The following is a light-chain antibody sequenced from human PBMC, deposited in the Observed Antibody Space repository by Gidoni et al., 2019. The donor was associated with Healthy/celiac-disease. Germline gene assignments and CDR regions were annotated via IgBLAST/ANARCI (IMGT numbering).Light chain of an antibody. J-gene: IGKJ4*01. V-gene: IGKV1-33*01. CDR2: DSS. Sequence: DIQMTQSPSSLSASVGDRVTITCQATQDISNYLNWYQQKPGKAPKLLLYDSSNVETGVPSRLRASGSGTDFTLTISSLKPEVIATYYCQQYDNLPLTFGGGTKVEIK. CDR3: QQYDNLPLT. CDR1: QDISNY.